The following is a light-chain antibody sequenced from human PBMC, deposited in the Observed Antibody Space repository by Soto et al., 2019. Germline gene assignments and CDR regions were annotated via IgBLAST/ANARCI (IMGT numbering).Light chain of an antibody. CDR2: EDD. V-gene: IGLV6-57*03. Sequence: NFMLTQPHSVSESPGKTVTISCTRSSGSIANNYVQWYQQRPGSAPTAVIHEDDQRPSGVSDRFSGSIDRSSNSASLTISGLKTEDEADYYCQSYDSTNQGVFGGGTKLTVL. CDR1: SGSIANNY. J-gene: IGLJ2*01. CDR3: QSYDSTNQGV.